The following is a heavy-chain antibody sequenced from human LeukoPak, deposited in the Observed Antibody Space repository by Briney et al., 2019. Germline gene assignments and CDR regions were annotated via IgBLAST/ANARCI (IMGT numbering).Heavy chain of an antibody. CDR1: GGSISSYY. D-gene: IGHD3-3*01. J-gene: IGHJ4*02. V-gene: IGHV4-59*08. Sequence: PSETLSLTCTVSGGSISSYYWSWIRQPPGKGLEWIGYIYYSGSTNYNPSLKSRVTISVDTSKNQFSLKLNSVTAADTAVYYCTKYTGSNGDFRFDSWGQGTLVTVSP. CDR3: TKYTGSNGDFRFDS. CDR2: IYYSGST.